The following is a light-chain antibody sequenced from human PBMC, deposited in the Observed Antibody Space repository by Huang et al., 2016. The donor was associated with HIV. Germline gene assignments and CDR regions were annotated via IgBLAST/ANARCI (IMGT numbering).Light chain of an antibody. CDR1: QSVSSN. CDR3: QQYNNWPPWT. V-gene: IGKV3-15*01. J-gene: IGKJ1*01. Sequence: EIVMTQSPATLSVSPGERATLSCRASQSVSSNLAWYQQTPGQAPRLLIYGASTRATGVQDRFSGNGSGTEFTHTISSLQSKDFAVYYCQQYNNWPPWTFGQGTKVEIK. CDR2: GAS.